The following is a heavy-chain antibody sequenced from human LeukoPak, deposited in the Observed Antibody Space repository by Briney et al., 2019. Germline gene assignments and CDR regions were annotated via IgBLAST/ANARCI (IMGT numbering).Heavy chain of an antibody. D-gene: IGHD3-10*01. J-gene: IGHJ4*02. V-gene: IGHV1-69*05. CDR2: IIPIFGTA. CDR1: GGTFSSYA. CDR3: ARTDYYGSGSSDY. Sequence: SVKVSCKASGGTFSSYAISWVRQAPGQGLEWMGGIIPIFGTANYAQKFQGRVTITRNTSISTAYMELSSLRSEDTAVYYCARTDYYGSGSSDYWGQGTLVTVSS.